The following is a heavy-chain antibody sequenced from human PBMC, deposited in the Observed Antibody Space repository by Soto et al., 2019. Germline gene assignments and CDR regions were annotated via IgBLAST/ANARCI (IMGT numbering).Heavy chain of an antibody. CDR1: GYTFTSYG. CDR3: ARSNYEYFSDY. Sequence: QVQLVQSGAEVKKPGASVKVSCKASGYTFTSYGISWVRQAPGQGLEWMGWISPNSGGTDYAQNFQGRVTMTRDTSISTAYMELSRLKSDDTAVYYCARSNYEYFSDYWGQGTLVTVSS. J-gene: IGHJ4*02. D-gene: IGHD3-22*01. CDR2: ISPNSGGT. V-gene: IGHV1-2*02.